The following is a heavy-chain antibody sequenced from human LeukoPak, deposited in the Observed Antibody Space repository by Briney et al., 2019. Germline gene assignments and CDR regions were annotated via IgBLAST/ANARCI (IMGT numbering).Heavy chain of an antibody. V-gene: IGHV3-7*01. CDR1: GFTFSSYW. J-gene: IGHJ5*02. D-gene: IGHD5-18*01. Sequence: GGSLRLSCAASGFTFSSYWMSWVRQAPGKGLEWVANIKQDGSEKYYGDSVKGRFTISRDNAKNSLYLQMNSLRAEDTAVYYCARDVRGYSYGNWFDPWGQGTLVTVSS. CDR3: ARDVRGYSYGNWFDP. CDR2: IKQDGSEK.